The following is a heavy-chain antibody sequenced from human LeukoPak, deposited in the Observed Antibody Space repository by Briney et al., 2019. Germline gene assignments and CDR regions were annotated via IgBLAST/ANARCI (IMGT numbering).Heavy chain of an antibody. V-gene: IGHV4-59*08. Sequence: SETLSLTCTVSGGSISSYYWSWIRQPSGKGLEWIGYIYYSGSTNYNPSLKSRVTISVDTSKNQFSLKLSSVTAADTAVYYCASMPKFDPWGQGTLVTVSS. CDR1: GGSISSYY. CDR3: ASMPKFDP. CDR2: IYYSGST. J-gene: IGHJ5*02. D-gene: IGHD2-2*01.